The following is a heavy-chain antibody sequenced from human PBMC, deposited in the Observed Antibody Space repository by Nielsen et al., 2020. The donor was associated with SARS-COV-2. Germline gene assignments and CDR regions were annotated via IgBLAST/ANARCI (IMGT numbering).Heavy chain of an antibody. D-gene: IGHD3-22*01. CDR3: ARFSRYYYDSSGYPANFDY. CDR1: GGTFSSYA. Sequence: SVKVSCKASGGTFSSYAISWVRQAPRQGLEWMGGIIPIFGTANYAQKFQGRVTITADKSTSTAYMELSSLRSEDTAVYYCARFSRYYYDSSGYPANFDYWGQGTLVTVSS. V-gene: IGHV1-69*06. J-gene: IGHJ4*02. CDR2: IIPIFGTA.